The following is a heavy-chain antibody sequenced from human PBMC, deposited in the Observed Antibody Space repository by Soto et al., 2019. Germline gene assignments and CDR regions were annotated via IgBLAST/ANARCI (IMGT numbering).Heavy chain of an antibody. CDR3: ATYGDYEVAVSPVHYFDH. V-gene: IGHV3-30*03. J-gene: IGHJ4*02. D-gene: IGHD4-17*01. Sequence: GGSLRLSCAASGFTFSSYGMHWVRQAPGKGLEWVAVISYDGSNKYYADSVKVRFTISRDNSKNTLYLQMNSLRAEDTAVYYCATYGDYEVAVSPVHYFDHWGQGT. CDR1: GFTFSSYG. CDR2: ISYDGSNK.